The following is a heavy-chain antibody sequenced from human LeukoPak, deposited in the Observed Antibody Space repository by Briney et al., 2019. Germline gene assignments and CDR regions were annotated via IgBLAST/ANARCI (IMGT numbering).Heavy chain of an antibody. CDR1: GYTFTSYA. J-gene: IGHJ4*02. CDR3: ARDLATRDGYNDY. V-gene: IGHV1-3*01. CDR2: INAGNGNT. Sequence: GASVKVSCKASGYTFTSYAMHWVRQAPGQRLEWMGWINAGNGNTKYSQKFQGRVTITRDTSASTAYMELSSLRSEDTAVYYCARDLATRDGYNDYWGLGTLVTVSS. D-gene: IGHD5-24*01.